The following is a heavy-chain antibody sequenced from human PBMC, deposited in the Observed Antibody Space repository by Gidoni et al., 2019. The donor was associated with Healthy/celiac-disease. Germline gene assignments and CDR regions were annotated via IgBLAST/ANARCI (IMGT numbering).Heavy chain of an antibody. Sequence: QVQLVESGGGVVQPGRSLRLSCAASGVTSSSYAMLWVRQAPGKGREWVAVISNDGSNKYYADSVKGRFTISRDNSKNTLYLQMNSLRAEDTAVYYCARDKEAYYDFWSGYYGDYFDYWGQGTLVTVSS. D-gene: IGHD3-3*01. CDR2: ISNDGSNK. V-gene: IGHV3-30-3*01. CDR3: ARDKEAYYDFWSGYYGDYFDY. CDR1: GVTSSSYA. J-gene: IGHJ4*02.